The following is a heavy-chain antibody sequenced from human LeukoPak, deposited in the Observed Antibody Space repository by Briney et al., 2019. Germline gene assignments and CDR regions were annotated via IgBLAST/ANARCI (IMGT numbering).Heavy chain of an antibody. CDR2: INPNSGGT. CDR3: ARDRGCSRTSCYYYYYYYMDV. J-gene: IGHJ6*03. D-gene: IGHD2-2*01. V-gene: IGHV1-2*02. Sequence: ASVKVSCKASGYTFTGYYMHWVRQAPGQGLEWMGWINPNSGGTNYAQKFQGRVTMTRDTSISTAYMELSRLRSDDTAVYYCARDRGCSRTSCYYYYYYYMDVWGKGTTVTISS. CDR1: GYTFTGYY.